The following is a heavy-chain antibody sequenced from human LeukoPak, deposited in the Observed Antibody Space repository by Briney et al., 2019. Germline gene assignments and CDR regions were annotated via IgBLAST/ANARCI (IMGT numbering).Heavy chain of an antibody. CDR1: GFTFGDYA. CDR2: IRSKAYGGTT. Sequence: PGRSLRLSCTASGFTFGDYALSWVRQAPGKGLEWVGFIRSKAYGGTTEYAASVKGRFTISRDDSKSIAYLQMNSLKTEDTAVYYCTRGPRDSHYYYGMDVWGQGTTVTVSS. CDR3: TRGPRDSHYYYGMDV. J-gene: IGHJ6*02. D-gene: IGHD2-21*01. V-gene: IGHV3-49*04.